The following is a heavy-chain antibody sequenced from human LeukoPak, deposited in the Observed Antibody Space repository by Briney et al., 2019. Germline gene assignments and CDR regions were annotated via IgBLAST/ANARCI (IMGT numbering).Heavy chain of an antibody. V-gene: IGHV3-74*01. CDR2: IKSDGST. CDR3: ARVWNGPIDY. D-gene: IGHD1-1*01. Sequence: GGSLRLSCEASGFTFSSYWMHWVRQTPGKGLMWVARIKSDGSTIYADSVQGRFTISRDNAKNTLYLQMNSLRAEDTAVYYCARVWNGPIDYWGQGTLVTVSS. J-gene: IGHJ4*02. CDR1: GFTFSSYW.